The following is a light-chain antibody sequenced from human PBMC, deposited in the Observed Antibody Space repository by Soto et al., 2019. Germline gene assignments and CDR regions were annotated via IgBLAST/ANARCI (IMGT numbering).Light chain of an antibody. CDR1: QTVLYSSDNKNY. V-gene: IGKV4-1*01. CDR2: WAS. CDR3: QQYYRSPRT. J-gene: IGKJ1*01. Sequence: DIVMTQSPDSLAVSLGERATINCKSSQTVLYSSDNKNYLAWYQQKPGQSPKLLIYWASTRESGVPDRFSGSGSGTDFTLTISSLQAEDVAVYYCQQYYRSPRTFGQGTKVEIK.